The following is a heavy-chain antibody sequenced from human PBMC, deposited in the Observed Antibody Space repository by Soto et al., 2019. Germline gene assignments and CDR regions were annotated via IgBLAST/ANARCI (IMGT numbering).Heavy chain of an antibody. Sequence: GSLRLSCAASGFTFSDYYMSWIRQAPGKGLEWVSYISSSSSYTNYADSVKGRFTISRDNAKNSLYLQMNSLRAEDTAVYYCARAVGYCSSTSCHNWFDPWGQGTLVTVSS. D-gene: IGHD2-2*01. CDR2: ISSSSSYT. CDR3: ARAVGYCSSTSCHNWFDP. J-gene: IGHJ5*02. CDR1: GFTFSDYY. V-gene: IGHV3-11*05.